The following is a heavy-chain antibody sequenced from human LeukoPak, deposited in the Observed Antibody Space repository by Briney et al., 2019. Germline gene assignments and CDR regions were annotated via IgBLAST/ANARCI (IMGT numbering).Heavy chain of an antibody. V-gene: IGHV3-23*01. CDR3: AKYTAKAPRRDLDY. CDR2: ISASGGGT. D-gene: IGHD2-2*02. Sequence: GGSLRLSCAASGFTFSDYAMSWVRQAPGKGLEWVSGISASGGGTYYADSVKGRSTISRDNSKNTLYLQMNSLRAEDTAVYCCAKYTAKAPRRDLDYWGQGTLVTVSS. J-gene: IGHJ4*02. CDR1: GFTFSDYA.